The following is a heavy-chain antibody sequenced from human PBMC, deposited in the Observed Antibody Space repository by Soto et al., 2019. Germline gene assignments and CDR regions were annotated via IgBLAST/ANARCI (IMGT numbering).Heavy chain of an antibody. D-gene: IGHD6-19*01. V-gene: IGHV3-23*01. Sequence: GGSLRLSCAASGFTFSSYAMSWVRQAPGKGLEWVSVITGRGDGTYYADSVKGRFTISRDNSKNTLYLQMNSLRAEDTATYFFAKSNSAWPYYYYHMDVGGQGTTVTAP. CDR2: ITGRGDGT. CDR1: GFTFSSYA. J-gene: IGHJ6*02. CDR3: AKSNSAWPYYYYHMDV.